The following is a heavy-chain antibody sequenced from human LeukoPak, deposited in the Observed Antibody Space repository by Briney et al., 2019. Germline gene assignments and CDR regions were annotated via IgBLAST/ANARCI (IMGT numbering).Heavy chain of an antibody. Sequence: GGSLRLSCAASGFTFSGHYMSWIRQAPGKGLGWLSHIGISGETSYNADSVKGRFTISRDNGKSTLYLQMNSLRVEDTAVYYCTRYGDSANKVDFWGQGTLVTVSS. V-gene: IGHV3-11*01. CDR2: IGISGETS. D-gene: IGHD7-27*01. CDR1: GFTFSGHY. CDR3: TRYGDSANKVDF. J-gene: IGHJ4*02.